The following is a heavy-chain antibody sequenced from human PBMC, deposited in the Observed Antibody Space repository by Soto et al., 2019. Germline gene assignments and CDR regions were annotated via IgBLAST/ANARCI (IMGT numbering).Heavy chain of an antibody. Sequence: ASVKVSCKASGYTFTSYGISWVRQAPGQGLEWMGWISAYNGNTNYAQKLQGRVTMTTDTSTSTAYMELRSLRSDDTAVYYCARGRTSNNRIAARPYYYYYMDVWGKGTTVTVSS. CDR3: ARGRTSNNRIAARPYYYYYMDV. CDR2: ISAYNGNT. J-gene: IGHJ6*03. CDR1: GYTFTSYG. D-gene: IGHD6-6*01. V-gene: IGHV1-18*01.